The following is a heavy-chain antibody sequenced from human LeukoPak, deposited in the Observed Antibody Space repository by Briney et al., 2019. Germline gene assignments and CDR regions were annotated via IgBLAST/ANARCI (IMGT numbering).Heavy chain of an antibody. V-gene: IGHV4-59*01. CDR1: GGSLSSYY. J-gene: IGHJ3*02. CDR2: IYYSGST. CDR3: ARDPAYYYDSSGYLDAFDI. D-gene: IGHD3-22*01. Sequence: PSETLSLTCTVSGGSLSSYYWSWIRQPPGKGLEWIGYIYYSGSTNYNPSLKSRVTISVDTSKNQFSLKLSSVTAADTAVYYCARDPAYYYDSSGYLDAFDIWGQGTMVTVSS.